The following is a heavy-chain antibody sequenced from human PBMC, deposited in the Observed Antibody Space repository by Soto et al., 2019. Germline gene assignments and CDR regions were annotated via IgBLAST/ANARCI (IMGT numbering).Heavy chain of an antibody. J-gene: IGHJ6*02. D-gene: IGHD2-2*01. V-gene: IGHV4-39*01. Sequence: QLQLQESGPGLVKPSETLSLTCTVSGRSIPRGPYSWGWIRQPPGEGLAWIGTFYYSESTYYNPSLESRVTISVETSKSQFSLMVISVSVAGTAVDYCARLGVYCSRTGGEGYYGIGVWGQGTTVTVSS. CDR1: GRSIPRGPYS. CDR2: FYYSEST. CDR3: ARLGVYCSRTGGEGYYGIGV.